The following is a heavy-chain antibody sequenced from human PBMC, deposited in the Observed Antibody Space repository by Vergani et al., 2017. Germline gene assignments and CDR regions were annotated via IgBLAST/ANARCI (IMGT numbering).Heavy chain of an antibody. J-gene: IGHJ4*02. CDR2: ISYDGSNK. CDR1: GCTFSSYA. D-gene: IGHD4-23*01. V-gene: IGHV3-30-3*01. Sequence: QVQLVESGGGVVQPGRSLRLSCAASGCTFSSYAMHWVRQAPGKGLEWVAVISYDGSNKYYADSVKGRFTISRDNSKNTLYLQMNSLRAEDTAVYYCARDLPDYGGSFDYWGQGTLVTVSS. CDR3: ARDLPDYGGSFDY.